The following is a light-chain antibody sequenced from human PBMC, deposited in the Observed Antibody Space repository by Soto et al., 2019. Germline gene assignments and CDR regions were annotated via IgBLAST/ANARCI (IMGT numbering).Light chain of an antibody. CDR3: QSYDSSLSAVV. CDR1: SSNIGADYD. V-gene: IGLV1-40*01. CDR2: GNN. J-gene: IGLJ2*01. Sequence: QSALTQPPSVSGAPGLRVTISCTGTSSNIGADYDVHWYRQLPGTAPKLLIYGNNNRPSGVPNRFFASKSGTSASLAIAGLQPDDEADYFCQSYDSSLSAVVFGGGTKLTVL.